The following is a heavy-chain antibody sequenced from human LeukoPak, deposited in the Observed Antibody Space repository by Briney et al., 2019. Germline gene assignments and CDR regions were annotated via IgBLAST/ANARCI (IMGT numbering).Heavy chain of an antibody. J-gene: IGHJ4*02. CDR1: GGSISSYY. CDR3: VRAPDY. CDR2: IYYSGST. V-gene: IGHV4-59*12. Sequence: SETLSLTCTVSGGSISSYYWSWIRQPPGKGLEWIGYIYYSGSTNYNPSLKSRVTISVDRSKNQFSLRLSSMTAADTAVYYCVRAPDYWGQGTLVTVSS.